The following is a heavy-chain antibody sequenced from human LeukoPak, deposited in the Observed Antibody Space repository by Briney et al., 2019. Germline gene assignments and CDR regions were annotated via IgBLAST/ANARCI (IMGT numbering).Heavy chain of an antibody. D-gene: IGHD6-19*01. CDR3: AKESSSGWYSPTYYYYYYMDV. CDR2: IRYDGSNK. V-gene: IGHV3-30*02. J-gene: IGHJ6*03. Sequence: PGGSLRLSCAASGFTFSDYSMHWVRQAPGKGLEWVAFIRYDGSNKYYADSVKGRFTISRDNSKNTLYLQMNSLRAEDTAVYYCAKESSSGWYSPTYYYYYYMDVWGKGTTVTISS. CDR1: GFTFSDYS.